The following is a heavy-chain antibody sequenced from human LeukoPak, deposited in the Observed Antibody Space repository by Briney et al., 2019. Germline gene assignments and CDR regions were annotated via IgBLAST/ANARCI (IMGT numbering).Heavy chain of an antibody. CDR1: GASIGSYF. Sequence: SETLSLTCTVSGASIGSYFWNWIRQPPGKGLEWIGYISNSGSTNYNPSLKSRVTMSVDGSRNQLSLKLTSVTAADTAVYFCARASVYWTGIWDYWGQGTLVTVSS. CDR3: ARASVYWTGIWDY. J-gene: IGHJ4*02. CDR2: ISNSGST. V-gene: IGHV4-59*01. D-gene: IGHD3/OR15-3a*01.